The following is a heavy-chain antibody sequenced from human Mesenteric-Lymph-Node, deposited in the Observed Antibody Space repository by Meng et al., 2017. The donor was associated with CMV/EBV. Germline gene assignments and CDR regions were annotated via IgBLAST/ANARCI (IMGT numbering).Heavy chain of an antibody. Sequence: SETLSLTCAVYGGSFSGYYWSWIRQPPGKGLEWIGEINHSGSTNYNPSLKSRVTISVDTSKNQFSLKLSSVTAADTAVYYCARGRKPFRGVAHYWYFDLWGRGTLVTVSS. CDR2: INHSGST. J-gene: IGHJ2*01. CDR3: ARGRKPFRGVAHYWYFDL. V-gene: IGHV4-34*01. D-gene: IGHD2-15*01. CDR1: GGSFSGYY.